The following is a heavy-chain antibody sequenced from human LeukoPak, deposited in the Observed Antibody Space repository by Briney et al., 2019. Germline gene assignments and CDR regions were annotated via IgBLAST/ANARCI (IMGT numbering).Heavy chain of an antibody. D-gene: IGHD5-24*01. V-gene: IGHV5-51*01. CDR2: IWPGDSQT. J-gene: IGHJ4*02. CDR3: ARVEMATKPTYYFDY. Sequence: GESLQISCKGSRYRFTSYWIGWVRQMPGEGLEWMGIIWPGDSQTTYSPSFQGQVTLSADKSISTAYLQWNSLKASDTAIYYCARVEMATKPTYYFDYWGQGSLVTVSS. CDR1: RYRFTSYW.